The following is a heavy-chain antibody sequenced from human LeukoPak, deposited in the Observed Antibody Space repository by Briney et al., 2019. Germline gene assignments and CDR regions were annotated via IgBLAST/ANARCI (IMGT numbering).Heavy chain of an antibody. CDR3: TDAVAG. V-gene: IGHV3-53*05. CDR1: GFSVSSNY. Sequence: PGGSLRLSCAASGFSVSSNYVTWVRQSPGKGLEWVSVIYRDGSTYYADSVKGRFTISRDNSKNTLYLQMNSLRVEDTAVYYCTDAVAGWGQGTLVTVSS. CDR2: IYRDGST. D-gene: IGHD4-23*01. J-gene: IGHJ4*02.